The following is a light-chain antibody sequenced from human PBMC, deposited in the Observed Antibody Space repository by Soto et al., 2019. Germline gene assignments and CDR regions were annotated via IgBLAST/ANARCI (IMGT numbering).Light chain of an antibody. V-gene: IGLV1-44*01. CDR2: NND. CDR1: SSNIESNT. CDR3: VTWDDNLSGQV. Sequence: QSVLTQPPSASGTPGQRVTISCSGSSSNIESNTVSWYQQLPGTAPKLLIYNNDQRPSGVPDRFSGSKSATSASLAVSGLQSEDEADYYCVTWDDNLSGQVFGGGTKLTVL. J-gene: IGLJ2*01.